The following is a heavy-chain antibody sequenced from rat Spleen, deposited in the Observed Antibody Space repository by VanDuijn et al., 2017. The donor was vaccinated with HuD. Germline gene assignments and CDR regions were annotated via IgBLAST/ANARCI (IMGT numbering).Heavy chain of an antibody. CDR2: ISYDGSST. Sequence: EVQLVESDGGLVQPGRSLKLSCAASGFTFSDYYMAWVRQAPTKGLEWVATISYDGSSTYYRDSVKGRFTISRDNAKSTLYLQMDSLRSEDTATYYWARHLSLTPYYFDYWGQGVMVTVSS. J-gene: IGHJ2*01. CDR1: GFTFSDYY. V-gene: IGHV5-29*01. D-gene: IGHD3-4*01. CDR3: ARHLSLTPYYFDY.